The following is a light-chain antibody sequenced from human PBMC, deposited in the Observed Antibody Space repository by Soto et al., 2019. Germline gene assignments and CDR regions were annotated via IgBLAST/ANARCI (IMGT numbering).Light chain of an antibody. CDR2: RTS. CDR1: QSVSSTY. Sequence: EIVLTQSPGPLSLSPGERATLSCRASQSVSSTYLAWYQQKPGQAPRLLIYRTSTRATGIPDRFSGSGSGTDLTLTISRLEPEDFAVYYCQQFGSSVTFGQGTRLEIK. CDR3: QQFGSSVT. V-gene: IGKV3-20*01. J-gene: IGKJ5*01.